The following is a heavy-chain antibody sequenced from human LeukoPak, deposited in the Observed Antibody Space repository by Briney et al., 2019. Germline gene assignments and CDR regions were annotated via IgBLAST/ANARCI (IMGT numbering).Heavy chain of an antibody. J-gene: IGHJ4*02. CDR1: GGSISSYY. CDR2: IYYSGST. V-gene: IGHV4-59*12. CDR3: ARDYYDSSGYLPFYFDY. Sequence: SETLSLTCTVSGGSISSYYWSWIRQPPGKGLEWIGYIYYSGSTNYNPSLKSRVTISVDTSKNQFSLKLSSVTAADTAVYYCARDYYDSSGYLPFYFDYWGQGTLVTVSS. D-gene: IGHD3-22*01.